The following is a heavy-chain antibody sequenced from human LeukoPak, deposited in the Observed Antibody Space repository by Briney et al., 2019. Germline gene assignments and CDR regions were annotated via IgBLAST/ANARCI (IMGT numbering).Heavy chain of an antibody. J-gene: IGHJ6*02. CDR1: GFTFPAHA. V-gene: IGHV3-64*02. CDR2: ISTNGDTT. CDR3: ARGRGFSSYDSMDV. Sequence: GGSLRLSCAASGFTFPAHAMHWVRQAPGKGLEYVSTISTNGDTTYYADSVKGRFTISRDNSKNTLYLQMSSLRAEDMAVYYCARGRGFSSYDSMDVWGRGTTVTVSS. D-gene: IGHD5-12*01.